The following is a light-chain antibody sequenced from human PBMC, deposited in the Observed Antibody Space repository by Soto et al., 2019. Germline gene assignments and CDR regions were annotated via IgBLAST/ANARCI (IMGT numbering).Light chain of an antibody. V-gene: IGLV2-14*03. J-gene: IGLJ1*01. CDR3: CSYSRTSPYV. Sequence: QSALTQPASVSGSPGQSITISCTGTSNDVGAYNYVSWYQHHPGKVPKLLIYDVTNRPSGVSDRFSGSKSGNTASLTISGLQAEDEADYYFCSYSRTSPYVFGNGTKLTVL. CDR1: SNDVGAYNY. CDR2: DVT.